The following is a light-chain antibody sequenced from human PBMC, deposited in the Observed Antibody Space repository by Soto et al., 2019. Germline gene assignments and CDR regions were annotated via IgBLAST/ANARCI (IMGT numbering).Light chain of an antibody. J-gene: IGKJ5*01. V-gene: IGKV3-20*01. Sequence: EILFTQSPGTLSFSPGQRATLSCIASQTVSITYLTWYQQKPGQAPRLLIFGASKRATGIPDRFSGSGSGRDFTLTISGLEPEDFAVYYCQQYGSSPLISFGQGTRLEIK. CDR2: GAS. CDR3: QQYGSSPLIS. CDR1: QTVSITY.